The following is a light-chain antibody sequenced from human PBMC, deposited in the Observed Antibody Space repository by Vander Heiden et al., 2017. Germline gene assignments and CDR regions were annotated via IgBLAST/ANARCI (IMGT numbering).Light chain of an antibody. Sequence: GSSYNMGNNYVSWYQQLPGTAPKLLIYENNKRPSGISDRFSASKSGTSATMGITGLQTGDEADYCCGTWDSSLSAGVFGGGTKLTVL. J-gene: IGLJ3*02. V-gene: IGLV1-51*02. CDR3: GTWDSSLSAGV. CDR1: SYNMGNNY. CDR2: ENN.